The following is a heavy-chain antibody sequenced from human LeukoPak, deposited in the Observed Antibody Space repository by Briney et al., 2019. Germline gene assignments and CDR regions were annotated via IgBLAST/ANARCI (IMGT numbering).Heavy chain of an antibody. D-gene: IGHD5-12*01. J-gene: IGHJ5*02. CDR1: GGSIGSGDYY. CDR2: IYYSGST. Sequence: SQTLSLTCTVSGGSIGSGDYYWSWIRQHPGKGLEWIGYIYYSGSTYYNPSLKSRVTISGDTSKNQFSLKLSSVTVADTAVYYCARGSDIVATIWFDPWGQGILVTVSS. CDR3: ARGSDIVATIWFDP. V-gene: IGHV4-31*03.